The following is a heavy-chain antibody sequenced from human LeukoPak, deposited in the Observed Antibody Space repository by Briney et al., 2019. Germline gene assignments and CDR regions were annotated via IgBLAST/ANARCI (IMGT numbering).Heavy chain of an antibody. J-gene: IGHJ4*02. CDR3: AARTYGGNYM. Sequence: GGSLRLSCAASGFTFSGYAMSWVRQAPGRGLEWVSSISGSGGSTYYADSVKGRFTISRDNSKNTLYLQMNSLRAEDTAVYYCAARTYGGNYMWGQGTLVTVSS. CDR1: GFTFSGYA. D-gene: IGHD4-23*01. V-gene: IGHV3-23*01. CDR2: ISGSGGST.